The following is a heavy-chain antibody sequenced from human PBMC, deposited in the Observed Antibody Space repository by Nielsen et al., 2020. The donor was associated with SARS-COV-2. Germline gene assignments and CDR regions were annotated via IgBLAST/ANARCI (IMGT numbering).Heavy chain of an antibody. V-gene: IGHV4-59*08. CDR3: ASIRSFDYLWGIFPN. J-gene: IGHJ4*02. D-gene: IGHD3-16*01. Sequence: SETLSLTCTVSGGSISSYYWSRVRQPPGKRLEWIGYFYYSGTTNFNPSLKSRVSMSVDTSKNQFSLKLMSVTAADTAVYYCASIRSFDYLWGIFPNWGPGTLVTVSS. CDR2: FYYSGTT. CDR1: GGSISSYY.